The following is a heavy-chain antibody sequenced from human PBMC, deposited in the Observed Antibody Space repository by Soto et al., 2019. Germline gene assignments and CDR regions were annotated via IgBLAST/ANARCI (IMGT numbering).Heavy chain of an antibody. Sequence: GGSLRLSCAASGFPFDAYAMHWVRQAPGKDLEWVSLISWDGGTTFYADSVKGRFTVSRDNSKNSVYLQMNSLRVEDTALYYCARDAPRYCSSSSCSTGFDPWGQGTLVTVSS. J-gene: IGHJ5*02. V-gene: IGHV3-43D*04. CDR2: ISWDGGTT. CDR3: ARDAPRYCSSSSCSTGFDP. CDR1: GFPFDAYA. D-gene: IGHD2-15*01.